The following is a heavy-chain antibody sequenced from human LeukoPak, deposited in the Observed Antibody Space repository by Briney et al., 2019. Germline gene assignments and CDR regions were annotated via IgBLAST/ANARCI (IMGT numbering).Heavy chain of an antibody. CDR2: ISSTDGTI. D-gene: IGHD3-10*01. CDR1: GFTFSSFE. CDR3: ARNMVQGVTLFDY. V-gene: IGHV3-48*03. Sequence: GGSLRLSCAASGFTFSSFEMNWLRQAPEKGLEWVSYISSTDGTIYYADSVKGRFTMSRDNAKNSLYLQMNSLRADDTAVYYCARNMVQGVTLFDYWGPGTRVTVSS. J-gene: IGHJ4*02.